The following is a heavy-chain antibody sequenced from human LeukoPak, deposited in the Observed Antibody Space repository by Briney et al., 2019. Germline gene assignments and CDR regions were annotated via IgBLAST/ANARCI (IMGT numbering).Heavy chain of an antibody. D-gene: IGHD4-17*01. CDR3: AKSRTTVTTYSFSYYYMDV. Sequence: SETLSLTCTVSGGSTSSSNCDWGWIRQAPGKGLEGIGRIYSSGSTYYNPFLKSRITISVDTSKNQFSLKLSSATAADTAVYYCAKSRTTVTTYSFSYYYMDVWGKGTTVTVSS. V-gene: IGHV4-39*07. CDR2: IYSSGST. CDR1: GGSTSSSNCD. J-gene: IGHJ6*03.